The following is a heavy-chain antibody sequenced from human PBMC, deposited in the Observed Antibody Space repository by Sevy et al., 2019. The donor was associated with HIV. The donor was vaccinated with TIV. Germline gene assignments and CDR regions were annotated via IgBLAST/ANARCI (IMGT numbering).Heavy chain of an antibody. CDR3: ARESGDCSSTSCYEGVFDY. Sequence: SETLSLTCTVSGGSISSGNYYWSWIRQPAGKGLEWIGRIYTRGGTNYNPSLKSRVTISVDTSKNQISLKLSSVTAADTAVYYCARESGDCSSTSCYEGVFDYWGQGTLVTVSS. CDR2: IYTRGGT. D-gene: IGHD2-2*01. V-gene: IGHV4-61*02. J-gene: IGHJ4*02. CDR1: GGSISSGNYY.